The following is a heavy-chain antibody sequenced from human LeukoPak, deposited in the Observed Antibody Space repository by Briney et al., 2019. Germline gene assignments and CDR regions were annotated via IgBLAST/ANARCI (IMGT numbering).Heavy chain of an antibody. CDR3: ARHYGP. CDR2: IYYSGST. CDR1: GGSISGSSYF. Sequence: SETLSLTCTVSGGSISGSSYFWGWIRQPPGKGLEWIGSIYYSGSTYYNPSLKSRVTISVDTSKNQFSLKLSSVTAADTDVYYCARHYGPWGQGTLVTVSS. V-gene: IGHV4-39*01. D-gene: IGHD3-16*01. J-gene: IGHJ5*02.